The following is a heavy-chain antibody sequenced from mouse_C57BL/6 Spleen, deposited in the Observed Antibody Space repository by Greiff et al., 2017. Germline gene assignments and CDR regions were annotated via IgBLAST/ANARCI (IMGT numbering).Heavy chain of an antibody. CDR2: IHPNSGST. Sequence: VQLQQPGAELVKPGASVKLSCKASGYTFTSYWMHWVKQRPGQGLEWIGMIHPNSGSTNYNEKFKSKATLTVDKSSSTAYMQLSSLTSEDAAGYYCARDGGYYKDFDYWGQGTTLTVSS. V-gene: IGHV1-64*01. J-gene: IGHJ2*01. CDR3: ARDGGYYKDFDY. D-gene: IGHD2-3*01. CDR1: GYTFTSYW.